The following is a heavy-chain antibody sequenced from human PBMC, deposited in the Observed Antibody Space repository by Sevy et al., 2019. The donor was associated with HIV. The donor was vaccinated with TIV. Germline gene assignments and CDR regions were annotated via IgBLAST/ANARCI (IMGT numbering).Heavy chain of an antibody. CDR1: GFTFSDYY. Sequence: GGSLRLSCAASGFTFSDYYMSWIRQAPGKGLEWVSYISSSGSTIYYADSVKGRFTISRDNAKNSLYLQKNSLRAEDTAVYYCARDRRYFDWLGNYYYYGMDVWGQGTTVTVSS. V-gene: IGHV3-11*04. J-gene: IGHJ6*02. CDR2: ISSSGSTI. D-gene: IGHD3-9*01. CDR3: ARDRRYFDWLGNYYYYGMDV.